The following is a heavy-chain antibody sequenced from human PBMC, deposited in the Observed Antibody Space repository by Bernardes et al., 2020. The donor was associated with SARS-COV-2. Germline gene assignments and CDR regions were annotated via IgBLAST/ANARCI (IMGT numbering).Heavy chain of an antibody. Sequence: GGSLRLSCAASGFTFSSYSMNWVRQAPGKGLEWVSSISSSSSYIYYADSVKGRFTISRDNAKNSLYLQMNSLRAEDTAVYYCSRDKAIFGVVIWPACFDYWGQGTLVTVSS. J-gene: IGHJ4*02. D-gene: IGHD3-3*01. CDR1: GFTFSSYS. CDR2: ISSSSSYI. CDR3: SRDKAIFGVVIWPACFDY. V-gene: IGHV3-21*01.